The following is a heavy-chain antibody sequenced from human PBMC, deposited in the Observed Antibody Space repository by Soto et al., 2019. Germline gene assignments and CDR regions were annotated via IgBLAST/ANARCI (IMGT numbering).Heavy chain of an antibody. CDR3: ARDFAYFDS. CDR1: GGSFKRGIYS. J-gene: IGHJ4*02. D-gene: IGHD3-3*01. Sequence: SETLSRTCTVSGGSFKRGIYSWIWIRQPPGKGLEWIGYVYHTGRTSYNPSLKSRVSISMDTSKNQFSLNLDSVTAADTAVYFCARDFAYFDSWGQGTLVTVSS. V-gene: IGHV4-61*01. CDR2: VYHTGRT.